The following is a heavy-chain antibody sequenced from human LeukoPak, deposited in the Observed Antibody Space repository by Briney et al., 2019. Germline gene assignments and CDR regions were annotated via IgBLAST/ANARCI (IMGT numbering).Heavy chain of an antibody. CDR1: GYTFTAYY. CDR3: VRGGFAGLSHYYYYGMDV. V-gene: IGHV1-2*02. CDR2: INPNSGGI. D-gene: IGHD3-16*01. J-gene: IGHJ6*02. Sequence: ASVKVSCKASGYTFTAYYMHWVRQAPGQGLEWMGWINPNSGGINYAQKFQGRVTMTRDPSVSTAYMKLSRLRSDDTAIYYCVRGGFAGLSHYYYYGMDVWGQGTTVTVSS.